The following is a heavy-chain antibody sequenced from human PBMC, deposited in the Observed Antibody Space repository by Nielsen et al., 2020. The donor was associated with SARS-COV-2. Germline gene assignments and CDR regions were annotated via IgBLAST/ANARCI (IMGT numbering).Heavy chain of an antibody. J-gene: IGHJ2*01. CDR3: ARDAYCSGGSCDWYFDL. Sequence: GESLKISCAASGFTFSSYVMTLVRQAPGKGLEWVSLIGCRGVPTYYADSVKGRFTISRDNPKNTLYLEMSSLRAEDTAIYYCARDAYCSGGSCDWYFDLWGRGTLVTVSS. V-gene: IGHV3-23*01. D-gene: IGHD2-15*01. CDR1: GFTFSSYV. CDR2: IGCRGVPT.